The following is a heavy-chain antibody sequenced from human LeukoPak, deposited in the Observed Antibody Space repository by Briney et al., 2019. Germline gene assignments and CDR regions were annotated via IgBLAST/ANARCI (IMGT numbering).Heavy chain of an antibody. J-gene: IGHJ4*02. V-gene: IGHV3-21*01. CDR1: GFTFSSYG. D-gene: IGHD6-13*01. Sequence: GGSLRLSCAASGFTFSSYGMNWVRQAPGKGLEWVSSISSSSSYIYYADSVKGRFTISRDNAKNSLYLQMNSLRAEDTAVYYCARGPAGIAGAANYWGQGTLVTVSS. CDR2: ISSSSSYI. CDR3: ARGPAGIAGAANY.